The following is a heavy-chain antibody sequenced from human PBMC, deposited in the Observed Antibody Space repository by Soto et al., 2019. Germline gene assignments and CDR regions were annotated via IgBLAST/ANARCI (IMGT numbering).Heavy chain of an antibody. CDR2: IIPIFGTA. Sequence: VASVKVSCKASGGTFSSYAISWVRQAPGQGLEWMGGIIPIFGTANYAQKFQGRVTITADESTSTAYMELSGLRSEDTAVYYCARYYDYVWGSRYYYYGMDVWGQGTTVTVSS. J-gene: IGHJ6*02. V-gene: IGHV1-69*13. CDR3: ARYYDYVWGSRYYYYGMDV. CDR1: GGTFSSYA. D-gene: IGHD3-16*01.